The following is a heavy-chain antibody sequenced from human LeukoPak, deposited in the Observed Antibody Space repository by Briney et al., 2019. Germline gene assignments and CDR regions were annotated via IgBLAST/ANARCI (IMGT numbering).Heavy chain of an antibody. J-gene: IGHJ6*02. D-gene: IGHD3-16*01. V-gene: IGHV4-59*01. CDR3: ARTGFGRDYYGMDV. Sequence: NPSETLSLTCSVSGGSTSGSYWSWVRQPPGKGLQWIGYIHYTGSTDYNPSLKSRVTISIDTPKNQVSLRVTSVTAADTAVYFCARTGFGRDYYGMDVWGQGTTVTVSS. CDR1: GGSTSGSY. CDR2: IHYTGST.